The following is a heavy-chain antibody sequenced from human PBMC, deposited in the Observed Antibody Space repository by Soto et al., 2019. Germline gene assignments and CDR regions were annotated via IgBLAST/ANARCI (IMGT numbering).Heavy chain of an antibody. D-gene: IGHD2-15*01. CDR1: GFSFGSHS. CDR2: ISGGSDYI. CDR3: GRAGIVVVGAASRPLGH. V-gene: IGHV3-21*01. Sequence: EVQMEESGGGLVKPGGSLRLSCVASGFSFGSHSMYWVRQAPGKVLEWVSSISGGSDYIFYADSVKVRFTISGDNAMNSLYLQMDSLRAEDTAVYDCGRAGIVVVGAASRPLGHWGPGTLVTVAS. J-gene: IGHJ4*02.